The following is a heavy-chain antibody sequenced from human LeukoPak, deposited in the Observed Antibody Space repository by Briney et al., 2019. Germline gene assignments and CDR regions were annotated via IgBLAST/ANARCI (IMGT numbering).Heavy chain of an antibody. Sequence: SETLSLTCTVSGGSITGYYWSWFRRPPGEGLEWIGYIYYRGSTKYNPSLKSRVTISVDTSKNQSSLKLSSVTAADTAVYYCERSHGDYWGQGTLVTVSS. V-gene: IGHV4-59*01. J-gene: IGHJ4*02. CDR3: ERSHGDY. CDR2: IYYRGST. CDR1: GGSITGYY.